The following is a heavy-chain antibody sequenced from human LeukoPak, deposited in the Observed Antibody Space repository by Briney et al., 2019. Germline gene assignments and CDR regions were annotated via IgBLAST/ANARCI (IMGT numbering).Heavy chain of an antibody. D-gene: IGHD3-9*01. Sequence: GASVKVSCKASGYTFTGYGISWVRQAPGQGLEWMGWISAYNGNTNYAQKLQGRVTMTTDTSTSTAYMELRSLRSDDTAVYYCAREQYDILTGSRGAFDIWGQGTMVTVS. CDR1: GYTFTGYG. CDR2: ISAYNGNT. J-gene: IGHJ3*02. CDR3: AREQYDILTGSRGAFDI. V-gene: IGHV1-18*01.